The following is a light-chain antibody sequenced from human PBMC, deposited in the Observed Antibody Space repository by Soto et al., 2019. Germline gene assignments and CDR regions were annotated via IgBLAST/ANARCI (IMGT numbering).Light chain of an antibody. CDR1: SSDVGRYNL. J-gene: IGLJ1*01. V-gene: IGLV2-18*02. CDR3: TSYSSSITYV. CDR2: EVS. Sequence: QSALTQPPSVSGSPGQSVTISCTGTSSDVGRYNLVSWYHQPPGTAPKLMIYEVSNRPSGVPDRFSGSKSGNTASLTISGLQAEDEADYYCTSYSSSITYVFGTGTKVTVL.